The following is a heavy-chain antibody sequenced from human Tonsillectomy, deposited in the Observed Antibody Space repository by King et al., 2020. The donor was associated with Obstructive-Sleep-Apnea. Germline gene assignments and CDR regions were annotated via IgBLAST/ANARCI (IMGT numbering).Heavy chain of an antibody. D-gene: IGHD3-10*01. CDR2: IYYSGST. CDR3: ARQYKVRGWFDP. V-gene: IGHV4-39*01. Sequence: VQLQESGPGLVKPSETLSLTCTVSGGSISSSSYYWGWIRQPPGKGLEWIGSIYYSGSTYYNPSLKSRVTISVDTSKNQFSLKLSSVTAADTAVYYCARQYKVRGWFDPWGQGTLVTVSS. J-gene: IGHJ5*02. CDR1: GGSISSSSYY.